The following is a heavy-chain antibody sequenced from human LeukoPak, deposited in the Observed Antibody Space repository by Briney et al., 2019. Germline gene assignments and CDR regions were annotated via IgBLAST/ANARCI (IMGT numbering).Heavy chain of an antibody. J-gene: IGHJ6*03. D-gene: IGHD6-6*01. CDR1: GCTFSNYW. V-gene: IGHV3-20*04. CDR2: INWNGGST. Sequence: GGSLRLSCAASGCTFSNYWMSWVRQAPGKGLEWVSGINWNGGSTGYADSVKGRFTISRDNAKNSLYLQMNSLRAEDTALYYCARQQGSSQVYYYMDVWGKGTTVTVSS. CDR3: ARQQGSSQVYYYMDV.